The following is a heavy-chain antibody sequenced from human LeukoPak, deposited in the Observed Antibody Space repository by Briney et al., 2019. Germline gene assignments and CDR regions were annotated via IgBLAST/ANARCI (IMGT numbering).Heavy chain of an antibody. Sequence: GGSLRLSCAASGFTFSSYAMHWVRQAPGKGLEYVSAISSNGGSTYYANSVKGRFTISRDNSKNTLYLQMGSLRAEDMAVYYCARDSGSGSYSGYWGLGTLVTVSS. CDR3: ARDSGSGSYSGY. D-gene: IGHD3-10*01. J-gene: IGHJ4*02. V-gene: IGHV3-64*01. CDR2: ISSNGGST. CDR1: GFTFSSYA.